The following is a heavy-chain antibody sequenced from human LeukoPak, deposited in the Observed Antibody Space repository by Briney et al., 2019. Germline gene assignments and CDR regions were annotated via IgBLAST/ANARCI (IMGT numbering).Heavy chain of an antibody. CDR3: ARDLGQNYYGSGSHFDY. Sequence: SETLSLTCTVSGDSVSSYYWNWIRQPPGKGLEWIGYFSYSGSTNYNPSLRSRVTISVDTSKNHFSLKLFSVTAADTAVYYCARDLGQNYYGSGSHFDYWGQGTLVTVSS. CDR1: GDSVSSYY. D-gene: IGHD3-10*01. V-gene: IGHV4-59*02. J-gene: IGHJ4*02. CDR2: FSYSGST.